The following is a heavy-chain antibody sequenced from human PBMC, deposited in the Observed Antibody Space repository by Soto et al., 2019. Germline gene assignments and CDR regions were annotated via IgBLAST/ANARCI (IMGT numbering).Heavy chain of an antibody. D-gene: IGHD1-26*01. CDR2: IDWDDDK. Sequence: SGPTLVNPTQTLTLTCTFSGFSLTSSGISVSWIRQSPGRALEWLALIDWDDDKYYNTSLKTRLTISRDTSKNQVVLTMTSMDPVDTATYYCARTHVVGAIMWYYFDFWGQGTLVTVSS. J-gene: IGHJ4*02. CDR3: ARTHVVGAIMWYYFDF. CDR1: GFSLTSSGIS. V-gene: IGHV2-70*01.